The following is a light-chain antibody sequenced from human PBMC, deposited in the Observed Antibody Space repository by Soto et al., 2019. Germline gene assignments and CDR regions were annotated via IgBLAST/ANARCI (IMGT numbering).Light chain of an antibody. CDR3: AAWDDSLSGYV. Sequence: QSVLTQPPSASGTPGQRVTISCSGSSSNIGGNAVNWYQQLPGTTPKLLIYSNNQRPSGGPDRFSGSKSGTSASLAISGLQSEDEADYYCAAWDDSLSGYVFVTGTKLTVL. V-gene: IGLV1-44*01. CDR2: SNN. CDR1: SSNIGGNA. J-gene: IGLJ1*01.